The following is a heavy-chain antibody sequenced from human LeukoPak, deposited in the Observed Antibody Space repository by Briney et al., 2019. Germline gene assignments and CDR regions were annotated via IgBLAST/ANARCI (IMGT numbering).Heavy chain of an antibody. CDR3: ARSIIGAAAGTPFFDY. Sequence: SETLSLTCAVYGGSFSGYYWSWVRQPPGEGLEWIGEINHSGSTNYNPSLKSRVTISVDTSKNQFSLKLSSVTAADTAVYYCARSIIGAAAGTPFFDYWGQGTLVTVSS. CDR2: INHSGST. CDR1: GGSFSGYY. D-gene: IGHD6-13*01. J-gene: IGHJ4*02. V-gene: IGHV4-34*01.